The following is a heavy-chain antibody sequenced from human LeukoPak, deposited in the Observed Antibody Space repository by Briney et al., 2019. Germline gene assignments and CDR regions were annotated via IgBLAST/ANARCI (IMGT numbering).Heavy chain of an antibody. J-gene: IGHJ4*02. V-gene: IGHV3-53*01. CDR3: ARGPAGYN. CDR2: IYSGGST. CDR1: GFTVSSNH. Sequence: GGSLRLSCAASGFTVSSNHMSWVRQAPGKGLEWVSVIYSGGSTDYADSVKGRFTISRDNSKNTLYLQMNSLRAEVTAVYHCARGPAGYNWGQGTLVTVSS. D-gene: IGHD1-1*01.